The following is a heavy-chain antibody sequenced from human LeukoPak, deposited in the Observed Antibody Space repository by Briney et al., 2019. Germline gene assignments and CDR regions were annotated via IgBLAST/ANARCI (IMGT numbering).Heavy chain of an antibody. CDR1: GFTVSSNY. V-gene: IGHV3-66*01. CDR3: ARGMRYSSGWYYFDY. D-gene: IGHD6-19*01. Sequence: PGGSLRLSCAASGFTVSSNYMSWVRQAPGKGLEWVSVIYSGGGTSYADSAKGRFTISRDDSKNTLYLQINRLRAEDAAVYYCARGMRYSSGWYYFDYWGQGTLVTVSS. CDR2: IYSGGGT. J-gene: IGHJ4*02.